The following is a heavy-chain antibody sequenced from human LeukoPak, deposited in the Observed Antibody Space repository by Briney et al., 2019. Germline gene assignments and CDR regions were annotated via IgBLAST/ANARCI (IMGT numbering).Heavy chain of an antibody. D-gene: IGHD3-16*01. J-gene: IGHJ6*03. CDR1: GYTFTDYF. V-gene: IGHV1-2*02. CDR3: ARGGLPIYYYYMDV. CDR2: INPNSGGT. Sequence: ASVKVSCKASGYTFTDYFMHWVRQAPGQGLEWMGWINPNSGGTNYAQKFQGRVTMTRDTSISTAYLELSRLTSDDTAVYYCARGGLPIYYYYMDVWGKGTTVTISS.